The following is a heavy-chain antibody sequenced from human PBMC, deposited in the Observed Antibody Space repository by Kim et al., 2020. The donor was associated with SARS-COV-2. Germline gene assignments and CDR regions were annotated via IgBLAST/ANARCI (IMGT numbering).Heavy chain of an antibody. CDR2: IIPILGIA. J-gene: IGHJ6*02. D-gene: IGHD3-16*01. CDR1: GGTFSSYT. Sequence: SVKVSCKASGGTFSSYTISWVRQAPGQGLEWMGRIIPILGIANYAQKFQGRVTITADKSTSTAYMELSSLRSEDTAVYYCARGTGAFGGVRPYYYYGMDVWGQGTTVTVSS. V-gene: IGHV1-69*02. CDR3: ARGTGAFGGVRPYYYYGMDV.